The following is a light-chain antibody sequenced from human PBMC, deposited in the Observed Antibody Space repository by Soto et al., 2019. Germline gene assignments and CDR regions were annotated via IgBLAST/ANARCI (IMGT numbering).Light chain of an antibody. V-gene: IGKV1-9*01. CDR1: QDTSSF. CDR2: AAS. CDR3: QQDNSYPPRT. J-gene: IGKJ4*01. Sequence: DIQLTQSPSFLPASIGDRVTITCRASQDTSSFLAWHQQKPGTAPKLLIYAASTLQSGAPSRFSGNGPGTEFTLTISSLQPEDLATYYCQQDNSYPPRTFGGGTKVVIK.